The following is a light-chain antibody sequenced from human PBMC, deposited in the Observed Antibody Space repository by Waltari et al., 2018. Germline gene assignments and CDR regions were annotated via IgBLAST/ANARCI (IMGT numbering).Light chain of an antibody. CDR1: SIRSNY. V-gene: IGLV3-19*01. Sequence: SSDLTQDPAVSVDLGQTVRITCQGDSIRSNYATWYQQKPGQAPVLVIFGQNKRPSGIPDRFSGSSSRNTASLTITGAQAEDEADYYCSCRDNSGFRHVFGTGTKVTV. J-gene: IGLJ1*01. CDR3: SCRDNSGFRHV. CDR2: GQN.